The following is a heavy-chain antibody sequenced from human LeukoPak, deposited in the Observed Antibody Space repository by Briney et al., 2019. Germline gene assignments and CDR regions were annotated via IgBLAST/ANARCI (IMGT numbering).Heavy chain of an antibody. V-gene: IGHV4-31*03. D-gene: IGHD6-19*01. CDR1: GGSISSGGYY. CDR3: ARERTSSGWYTIDY. J-gene: IGHJ4*02. CDR2: IYYSGST. Sequence: SETLSLTCTVSGGSISSGGYYWSWIRQHPGKGLEWIGYIYYSGSTYYNPSLKSRVTISVDTSKNQFSLKLSSVTAADTAVYYCARERTSSGWYTIDYWGQGTLVTVSS.